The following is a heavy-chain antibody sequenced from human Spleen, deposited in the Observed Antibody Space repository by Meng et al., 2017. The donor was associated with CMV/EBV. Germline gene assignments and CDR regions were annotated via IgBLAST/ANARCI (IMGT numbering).Heavy chain of an antibody. CDR3: ARDGPGTEWELLYYFDY. CDR2: INSDGSIT. D-gene: IGHD1-26*01. CDR1: GFTFSSYW. Sequence: GESLKISCAASGFTFSSYWMHWVRQGPGKGLVWVSHINSDGSITTYADSVRGRFTISRDNAKNTLYLQMNSLRAEDTAVYYCARDGPGTEWELLYYFDYWGQGTLVTVSS. V-gene: IGHV3-74*01. J-gene: IGHJ4*02.